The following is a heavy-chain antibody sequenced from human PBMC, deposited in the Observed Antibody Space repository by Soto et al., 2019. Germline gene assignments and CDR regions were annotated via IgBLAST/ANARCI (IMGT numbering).Heavy chain of an antibody. CDR2: ISSSSSYI. CDR3: ARRSQRGDGMDV. D-gene: IGHD1-26*01. V-gene: IGHV3-21*01. J-gene: IGHJ6*02. CDR1: GLTFSRYS. Sequence: EVQLVESGGGLVKPGGSLRLSCAASGLTFSRYSMTWVRQATGKGLAWVSSISSSSSYIYYADSVKGRFTISRDNAKNSLYLQMNRLRAEETAVYYCARRSQRGDGMDVWGQGTTVTVS.